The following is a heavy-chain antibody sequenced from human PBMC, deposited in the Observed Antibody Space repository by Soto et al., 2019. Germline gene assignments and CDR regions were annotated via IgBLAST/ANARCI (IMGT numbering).Heavy chain of an antibody. CDR2: TYFRSKWYS. J-gene: IGHJ4*02. V-gene: IGHV6-1*01. Sequence: PSQTLSLTCVISGDSVSSNNVAWDWIRQSPSRGLEWLGRTYFRSKWYSDYAVSVKGRISINPDTSKNQFSLQLNSVTHEDTAVYFCARMRSYSGGHTIRYFDFWGPGTLVTVSS. D-gene: IGHD6-25*01. CDR3: ARMRSYSGGHTIRYFDF. CDR1: GDSVSSNNVA.